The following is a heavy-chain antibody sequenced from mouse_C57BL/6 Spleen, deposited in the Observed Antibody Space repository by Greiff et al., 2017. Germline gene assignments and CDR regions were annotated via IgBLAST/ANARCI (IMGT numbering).Heavy chain of an antibody. D-gene: IGHD1-1*01. V-gene: IGHV5-4*01. Sequence: EVQLVESGGGLVKPGGSLKLSCAASGFTFSSYAMSWVRQTPETRLEWVATISDGGSYTYYPDNVKGRFTISRDNAKNNLYLQMSHLKSEDTAMYYCARGGANYFDYWGQGTTLTVSS. CDR3: ARGGANYFDY. CDR1: GFTFSSYA. J-gene: IGHJ2*01. CDR2: ISDGGSYT.